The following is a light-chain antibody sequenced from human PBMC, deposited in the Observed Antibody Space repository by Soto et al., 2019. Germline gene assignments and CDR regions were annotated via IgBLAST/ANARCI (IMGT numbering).Light chain of an antibody. CDR1: QSISTY. CDR3: QQSYSNPHT. J-gene: IGKJ2*01. V-gene: IGKV1-39*01. Sequence: DIRITQSPSSLSASVGDRVTITCRASQSISTYLSWYQQKPGKAPKLLIYGATRLQSGAPSRFTGSGSGTEFTLTISSLQPEDFANYSCQQSYSNPHTLALGTKVDIK. CDR2: GAT.